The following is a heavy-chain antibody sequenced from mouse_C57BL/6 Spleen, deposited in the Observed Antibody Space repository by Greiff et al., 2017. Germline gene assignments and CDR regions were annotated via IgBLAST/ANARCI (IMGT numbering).Heavy chain of an antibody. J-gene: IGHJ1*03. CDR2: ISGGGGKT. D-gene: IGHD1-3*01. CDR3: ARQGELWYFDV. CDR1: GFTFSSYT. V-gene: IGHV5-9*01. Sequence: EVMLVESGGGLVKPGGSLKLSCAASGFTFSSYTMSWVRQTPEKRLEWVATISGGGGKTYSPDSVKGRFTIPRDNAKNNLYLQMRSLRAEDTALYNCARQGELWYFDVWGTGTTVTVSS.